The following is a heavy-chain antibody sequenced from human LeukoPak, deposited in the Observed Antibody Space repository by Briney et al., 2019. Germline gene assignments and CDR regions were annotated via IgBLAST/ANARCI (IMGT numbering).Heavy chain of an antibody. J-gene: IGHJ4*02. V-gene: IGHV4-30-4*01. D-gene: IGHD6-19*01. CDR3: ATTVAGINSDDY. CDR1: GGSISSGDYY. CDR2: IYYSGST. Sequence: PSQTLSLTCTVSGGSISSGDYYWSWIRQPPGKGLEWIGYIYYSGSTYYNPSLKSRVTISVDKSKNQFSLKLSSVTAADTAVYYCATTVAGINSDDYWGQGTLVTVSS.